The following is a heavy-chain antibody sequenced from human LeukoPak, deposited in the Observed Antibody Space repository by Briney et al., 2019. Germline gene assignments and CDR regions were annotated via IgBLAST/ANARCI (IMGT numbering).Heavy chain of an antibody. J-gene: IGHJ3*02. D-gene: IGHD3-22*01. V-gene: IGHV4-61*01. CDR2: IYYSGST. Sequence: PSETLSLTCTASGGFVSSGTYYWNWIRQPPGKGLEWIGYIYYSGSTNYNPSLKSRVTISVDTSKNQFSLKLSSVTAADTAVYYCARAYDSSGYDGFDIWGQGTMVTVSS. CDR3: ARAYDSSGYDGFDI. CDR1: GGFVSSGTYY.